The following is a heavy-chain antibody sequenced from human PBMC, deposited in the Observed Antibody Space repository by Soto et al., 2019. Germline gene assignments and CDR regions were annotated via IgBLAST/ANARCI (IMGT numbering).Heavy chain of an antibody. CDR3: ARDPGLLGGGGDSYYPYYYYMDV. V-gene: IGHV3-64*01. CDR1: GFTFSSYA. D-gene: IGHD2-21*01. Sequence: GGSLRLSCAASGFTFSSYAMHWVRQAPGKGLEYVSAISSNGGSTYYANSVKDRFTISRDNSKNTLYLQMGSLRAEDMAVYYCARDPGLLGGGGDSYYPYYYYMDVWGKGTTVTVSS. J-gene: IGHJ6*03. CDR2: ISSNGGST.